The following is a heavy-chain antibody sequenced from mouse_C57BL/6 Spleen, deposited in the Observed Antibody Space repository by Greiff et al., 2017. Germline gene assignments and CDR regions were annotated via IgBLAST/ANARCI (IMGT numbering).Heavy chain of an antibody. J-gene: IGHJ4*01. Sequence: EVMLVESGGSLVKPGGSLELSCAASGFTFSDSGMHLVRQAPEKGLEWVAYISSGSSTIYYADTVKGRFTISRDNAKNTLFLQMTSLRSEDTAMYYCARDYDGYYRYAMDYWGQGTSVTVSS. V-gene: IGHV5-17*01. CDR1: GFTFSDSG. D-gene: IGHD2-3*01. CDR2: ISSGSSTI. CDR3: ARDYDGYYRYAMDY.